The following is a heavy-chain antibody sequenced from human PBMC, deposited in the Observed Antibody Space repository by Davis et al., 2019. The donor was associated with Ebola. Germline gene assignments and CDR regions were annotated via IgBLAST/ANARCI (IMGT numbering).Heavy chain of an antibody. V-gene: IGHV3-23*01. Sequence: GESLKISCAASGFTFSSYSMNWVRQAPVKGLEWVSSITGPGGYTYYADSVKGRFTISRDNSKNTLYLQMNSLTAEDTAIYYCAKKQAVGGNVCFDPWGQGTLVTVSS. D-gene: IGHD4-23*01. CDR1: GFTFSSYS. CDR3: AKKQAVGGNVCFDP. CDR2: ITGPGGYT. J-gene: IGHJ5*02.